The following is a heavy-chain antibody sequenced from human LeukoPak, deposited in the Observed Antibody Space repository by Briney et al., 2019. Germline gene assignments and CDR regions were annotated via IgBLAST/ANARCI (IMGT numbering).Heavy chain of an antibody. CDR3: ARIGGDSSGYYGV. CDR1: GGTFSSYA. Sequence: ASVKVSCKASGGTFSSYAISWVRQAPGQGLEWMGRIIPIFGKANYAQKFQGRVTITTDESTSTAYMELRSLRSEATAVHYCARIGGDSSGYYGVRGQGTLVTVSS. J-gene: IGHJ4*02. V-gene: IGHV1-69*05. CDR2: IIPIFGKA. D-gene: IGHD3-22*01.